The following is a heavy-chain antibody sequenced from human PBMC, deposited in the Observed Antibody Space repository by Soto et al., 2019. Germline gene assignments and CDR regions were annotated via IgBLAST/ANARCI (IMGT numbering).Heavy chain of an antibody. CDR3: ARSQRRTSAAGAGDY. J-gene: IGHJ4*02. CDR2: MNPNSGNA. Sequence: QVQLVQSGAEVKKPGASVKVSCKASGYTFTSYDIIWVRQATGQGLEWMGWMNPNSGNAGYAQRFQGRVTMTWNTSISTAYMDLSSLRSEDTAVYYCARSQRRTSAAGAGDYWGQGTLVTVSS. V-gene: IGHV1-8*01. D-gene: IGHD6-13*01. CDR1: GYTFTSYD.